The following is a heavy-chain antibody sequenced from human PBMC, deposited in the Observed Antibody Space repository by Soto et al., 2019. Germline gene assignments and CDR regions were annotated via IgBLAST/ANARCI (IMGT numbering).Heavy chain of an antibody. V-gene: IGHV4-31*03. CDR1: GGSISSGGYY. CDR3: ARVPRPYYYGMDV. Sequence: SETLSLTCTVSGGSISSGGYYWSWIRQHPGKGLEWIGYIYYSGSTYYNPSLRSRVTISVDTSKNQFSLKLSSVTAADTAVYYCARVPRPYYYGMDVWGQGTTVTVSS. J-gene: IGHJ6*02. CDR2: IYYSGST.